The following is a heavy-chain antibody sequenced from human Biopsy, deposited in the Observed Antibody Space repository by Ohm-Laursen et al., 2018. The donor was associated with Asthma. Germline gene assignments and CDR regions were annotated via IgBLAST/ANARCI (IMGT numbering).Heavy chain of an antibody. V-gene: IGHV4-61*01. CDR3: ARVPTTLRYFDL. CDR2: ISYSGSA. D-gene: IGHD2-15*01. Sequence: TLSLTCTVSGGSVSSGSYYWSWIRQPPGKGLAWVSYISYSGSADYNPSLKSRLTISMDTSKNQFSLKLSSVTAADTAVYYCARVPTTLRYFDLWGRGTLVTVSS. CDR1: GGSVSSGSYY. J-gene: IGHJ2*01.